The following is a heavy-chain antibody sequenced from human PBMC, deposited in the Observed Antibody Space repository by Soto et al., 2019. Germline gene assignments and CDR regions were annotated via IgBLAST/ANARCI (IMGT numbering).Heavy chain of an antibody. Sequence: SETLSLTCAVYGGSFSGYYWSWIRQPPGKGLEWIGEINHSGSTNYNPSLKSRVTISVDTSKNQFSLKLSSVTAADTAVYYCASIYYDSSGYYPKGYYYGMDVWGQGTTVTVSS. D-gene: IGHD3-22*01. V-gene: IGHV4-34*01. CDR2: INHSGST. CDR3: ASIYYDSSGYYPKGYYYGMDV. CDR1: GGSFSGYY. J-gene: IGHJ6*02.